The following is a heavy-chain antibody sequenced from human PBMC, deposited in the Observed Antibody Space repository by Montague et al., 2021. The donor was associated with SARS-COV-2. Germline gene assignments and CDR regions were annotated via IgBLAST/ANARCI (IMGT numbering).Heavy chain of an antibody. CDR1: GGSISSCSYY. D-gene: IGHD6-13*01. Sequence: SETLSLTCTVSGGSISSCSYYWGWIRQPPGKGLEWIGSIYYSGSTYYXPSLKSRVTISVDTYKNQFSLKPSSVTAADTAVYYCARVGRQQLVRLSGMDVWGQGTTVTVSS. CDR3: ARVGRQQLVRLSGMDV. J-gene: IGHJ6*02. CDR2: IYYSGST. V-gene: IGHV4-39*07.